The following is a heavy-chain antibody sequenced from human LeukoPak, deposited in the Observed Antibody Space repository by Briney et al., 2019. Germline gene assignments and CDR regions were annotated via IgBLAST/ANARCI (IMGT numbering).Heavy chain of an antibody. CDR1: GFTFSSYD. Sequence: GGSLRLSCAASGFTFSSYDMHWVRQAPGKGLEWVSVIWYDGSNKYYVDSVKGRFTISRDNSKNTLYLQMNSLRAEDTAVYYCARKWGQGSGSPLNYWGQGTLVTVSS. CDR2: IWYDGSNK. CDR3: ARKWGQGSGSPLNY. J-gene: IGHJ4*02. V-gene: IGHV3-33*01. D-gene: IGHD3-10*01.